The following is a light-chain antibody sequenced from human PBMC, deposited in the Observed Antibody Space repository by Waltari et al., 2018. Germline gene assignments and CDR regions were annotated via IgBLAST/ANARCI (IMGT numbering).Light chain of an antibody. V-gene: IGKV3-20*01. CDR3: QKLGG. CDR2: APF. CDR1: QSVSPSY. Sequence: EFVLTQSPGTRSLSPGEAATLSCRASQSVSPSYLGGYQQEPGQVPRLLIYAPFNRATGIPDRCSGSGSGTDFTLTISRLEPEDFAVYYCQKLGGFGGGTKVEIK. J-gene: IGKJ4*02.